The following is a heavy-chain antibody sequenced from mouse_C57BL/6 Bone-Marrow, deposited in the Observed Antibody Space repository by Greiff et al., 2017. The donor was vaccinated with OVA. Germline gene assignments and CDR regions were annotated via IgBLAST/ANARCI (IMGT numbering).Heavy chain of an antibody. CDR3: ANDYAFDY. J-gene: IGHJ2*01. V-gene: IGHV1-81*01. D-gene: IGHD2-4*01. Sequence: QVQLKQSGAELARPGASVKLSCKASGYTFTSYGISWVKQRTGQGLEWIGEIYPRSGNTYYNEKFKGKATLTADKSSSTAYMELRSLTSEDSAVYFCANDYAFDYWGQGTTLTVSS. CDR2: IYPRSGNT. CDR1: GYTFTSYG.